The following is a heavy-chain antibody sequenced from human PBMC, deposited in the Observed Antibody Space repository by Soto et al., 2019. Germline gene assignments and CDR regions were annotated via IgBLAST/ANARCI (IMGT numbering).Heavy chain of an antibody. CDR3: ARGGGVLRSDYYYGMDV. V-gene: IGHV3-33*01. D-gene: IGHD3-16*01. CDR2: IWYDGSNK. CDR1: GFTFSSYG. Sequence: QVQLVESGGGVVQPGRSLRLSCAASGFTFSSYGMHWVRQAPGKGLEWVAVIWYDGSNKYYADSVKGRFTISRDNSKNRLYLQMNSLRAEDTAVYYCARGGGVLRSDYYYGMDVWGQGTTVTVSS. J-gene: IGHJ6*02.